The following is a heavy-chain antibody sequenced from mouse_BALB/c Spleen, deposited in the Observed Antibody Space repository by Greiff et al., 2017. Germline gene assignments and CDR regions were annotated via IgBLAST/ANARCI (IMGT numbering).Heavy chain of an antibody. J-gene: IGHJ1*01. CDR1: GYTFTSYV. CDR2: INPYNDGT. Sequence: VQLQQSGPELVKPGASVKMSCKASGYTFTSYVMHWVKQKPGQGLEWIGYINPYNDGTKYNEKFKGKATLTSDKSSSTAYMELSSLTSEDSAVYYCARSSTVVVRGYFDVWGAGTTVTVSS. D-gene: IGHD1-1*01. V-gene: IGHV1-14*01. CDR3: ARSSTVVVRGYFDV.